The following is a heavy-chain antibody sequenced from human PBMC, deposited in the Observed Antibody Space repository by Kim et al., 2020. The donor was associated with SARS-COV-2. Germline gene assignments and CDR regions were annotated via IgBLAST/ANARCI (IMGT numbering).Heavy chain of an antibody. D-gene: IGHD5-18*01. CDR2: INHSGST. CDR1: GGSFSGYY. J-gene: IGHJ4*02. CDR3: ARVSYGPGY. Sequence: SETLSLTCAVYGGSFSGYYWSWIRQPPGKGLEWIGEINHSGSTNYNPSLKSRVTISVDTSKNQFSLKLSSVTAADTAVYYCARVSYGPGYWGQGTLVTVSS. V-gene: IGHV4-34*01.